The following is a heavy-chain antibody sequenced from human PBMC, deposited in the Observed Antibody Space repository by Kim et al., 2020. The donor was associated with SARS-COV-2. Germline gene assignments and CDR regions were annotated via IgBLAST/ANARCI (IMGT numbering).Heavy chain of an antibody. V-gene: IGHV3-21*01. CDR3: ARPHLYGDYYFDY. J-gene: IGHJ4*02. D-gene: IGHD4-17*01. Sequence: CASSVEGGFTISRDNAKNSLYLKMSSLGAEDTAVYYCARPHLYGDYYFDYWGQGTLVTVSS.